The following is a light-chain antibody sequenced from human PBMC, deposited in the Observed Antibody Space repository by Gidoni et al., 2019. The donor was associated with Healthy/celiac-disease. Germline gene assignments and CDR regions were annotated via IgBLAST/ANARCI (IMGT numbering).Light chain of an antibody. Sequence: EIVFTQSPATLSLSPGERATLSCRASQSFSSYLAWYQQKPGQAPRLLIYDASNRATGIPARFSGSGSGTDFTLTISSLEPEDFAVYYCQQRSNWPPGLTFGGGTKVEIK. CDR3: QQRSNWPPGLT. V-gene: IGKV3-11*01. J-gene: IGKJ4*01. CDR2: DAS. CDR1: QSFSSY.